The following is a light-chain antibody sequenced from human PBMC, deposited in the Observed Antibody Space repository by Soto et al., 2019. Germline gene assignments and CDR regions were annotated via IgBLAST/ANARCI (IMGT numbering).Light chain of an antibody. Sequence: EIVLTQSPGTLSLSPVEGATLACRASQSVTSSYLAWYQKKPGRAPRLLIYAASNRANGIPDRFSGSGAGTDFTLTISRLEPEDFAVYYCQQYGTSPYTFGQGTRLEIK. V-gene: IGKV3-20*01. CDR3: QQYGTSPYT. J-gene: IGKJ5*01. CDR2: AAS. CDR1: QSVTSSY.